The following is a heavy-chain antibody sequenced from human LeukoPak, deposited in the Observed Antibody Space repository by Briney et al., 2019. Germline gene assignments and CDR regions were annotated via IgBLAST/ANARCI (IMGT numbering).Heavy chain of an antibody. CDR2: IYYSGST. D-gene: IGHD5-18*01. J-gene: IGHJ6*02. CDR1: GGSISSYY. V-gene: IGHV4-30-4*08. CDR3: ARADGYSYGYYPSRYYYYYGMDV. Sequence: SETLSLTCTVSGGSISSYYWSWIRQPPGKGLEWIGYIYYSGSTYYNPSLKSRVIISVDTSKNQFSLKLSSVTAADTAVYYCARADGYSYGYYPSRYYYYYGMDVWGQGTTVTVSS.